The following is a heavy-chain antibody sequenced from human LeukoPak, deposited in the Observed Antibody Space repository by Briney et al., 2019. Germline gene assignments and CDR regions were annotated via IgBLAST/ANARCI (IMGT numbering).Heavy chain of an antibody. Sequence: PSETLSLTCVVYGGSFSGYYWSWIRQPPGKGLEWIGEIDQSGTTNYNPSLKSRVTISIDTSKKQFSPTLTSMTAADTAVYYCARVPHYYFGYGYFDTWGQGTRVTVSS. J-gene: IGHJ4*02. V-gene: IGHV4-34*01. D-gene: IGHD3-10*01. CDR2: IDQSGTT. CDR1: GGSFSGYY. CDR3: ARVPHYYFGYGYFDT.